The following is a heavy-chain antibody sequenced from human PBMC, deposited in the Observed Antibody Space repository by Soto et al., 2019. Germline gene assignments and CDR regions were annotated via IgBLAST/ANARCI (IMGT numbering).Heavy chain of an antibody. J-gene: IGHJ4*02. CDR1: GFTFDDYA. D-gene: IGHD2-2*01. CDR3: AKDRGGYQLTHFDY. CDR2: ISWNSGSI. Sequence: EVQLVESGGGLVRPGRSLRLSCAASGFTFDDYAMHWVRQAPGKGLEWVSGISWNSGSIGYADSVKGRFTISRDNAKNSLYLQMNSLRAEDTALYYCAKDRGGYQLTHFDYWGQGTLVTVSS. V-gene: IGHV3-9*01.